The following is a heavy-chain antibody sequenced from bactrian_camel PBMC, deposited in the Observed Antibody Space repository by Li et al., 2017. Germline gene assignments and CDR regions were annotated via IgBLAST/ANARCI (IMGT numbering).Heavy chain of an antibody. CDR2: IRRSGGET. J-gene: IGHJ6*01. CDR3: AAERCLWWVYPYHLGNVKRLTLVG. D-gene: IGHD3*01. CDR1: GHSRGSNC. V-gene: IGHV3S55*01. Sequence: HVQLVESGGGSVQAGGSLRLSCVVSGHSRGSNCVGWYRLPPGRAPAEREGIAAIRRSGGETWYAGSVKGRFTISKDNAKNTLFLQMNSLNAEDTAMNYCAAERCLWWVYPYHLGNVKRLTLVGGARGPRSPSP.